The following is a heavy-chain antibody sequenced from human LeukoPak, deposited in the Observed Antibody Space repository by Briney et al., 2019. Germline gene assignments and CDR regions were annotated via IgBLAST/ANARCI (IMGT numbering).Heavy chain of an antibody. CDR2: FDLEDGET. Sequence: ASVKVSCKVSGYTLTELSMHWVRQAPGKGLEWMGGFDLEDGETIYAQKFQGRVTMTEDTSTDTAYMELSSLRSENTAVYYCATAPRGSFDHPEPLDYWGQGTLVTVSS. J-gene: IGHJ4*02. CDR1: GYTLTELS. CDR3: ATAPRGSFDHPEPLDY. D-gene: IGHD3-9*01. V-gene: IGHV1-24*01.